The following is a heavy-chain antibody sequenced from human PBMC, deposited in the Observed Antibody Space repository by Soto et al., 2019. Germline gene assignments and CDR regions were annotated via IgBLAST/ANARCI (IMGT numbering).Heavy chain of an antibody. V-gene: IGHV3-23*01. CDR2: ISGSGGST. CDR1: GFTFSSYA. Sequence: EVQLLESGGGLVQPGGSLRLSCAASGFTFSSYAMSWVRQAPGKGLEWVSAISGSGGSTYYAASVKGRFTISRDNSKSTLYLQMNSLRAEDTAVYYCAKDPAGLYYCYGMDVWGQGTTVTVSS. CDR3: AKDPAGLYYCYGMDV. J-gene: IGHJ6*02. D-gene: IGHD6-19*01.